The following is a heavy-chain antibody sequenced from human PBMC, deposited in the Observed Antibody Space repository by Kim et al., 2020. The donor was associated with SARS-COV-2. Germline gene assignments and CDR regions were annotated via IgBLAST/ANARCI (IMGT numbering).Heavy chain of an antibody. CDR2: IIPIFGTA. CDR1: GGTFSSYA. Sequence: SVKVSCKASGGTFSSYAISWVRQAPGQGLEWMGGIIPIFGTANYAQKFQGRVTITADESTSTAYMELSSLRSEDTAVYYCARDRYPSVVTLGLYYYYGMDVWGQGTTITVSS. V-gene: IGHV1-69*13. J-gene: IGHJ6*02. D-gene: IGHD2-21*02. CDR3: ARDRYPSVVTLGLYYYYGMDV.